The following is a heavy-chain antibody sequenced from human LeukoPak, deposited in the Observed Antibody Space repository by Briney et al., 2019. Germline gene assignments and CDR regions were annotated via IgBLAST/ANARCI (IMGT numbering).Heavy chain of an antibody. D-gene: IGHD5-12*01. Sequence: GGSLRLSCAASGFTFSSYSMNWVRQAPGKGLEWVSYISSSSSTIYYADSVKGRCTISRDNAKNSLYLQMNSLRAEYTAVYDCASGYRVREFDYWGQGTLVTVSS. J-gene: IGHJ4*02. V-gene: IGHV3-48*04. CDR3: ASGYRVREFDY. CDR2: ISSSSSTI. CDR1: GFTFSSYS.